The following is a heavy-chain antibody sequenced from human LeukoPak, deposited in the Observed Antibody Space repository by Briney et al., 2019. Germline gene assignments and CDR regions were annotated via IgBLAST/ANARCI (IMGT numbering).Heavy chain of an antibody. D-gene: IGHD1-26*01. CDR1: GFTFSSYG. Sequence: GRSLRLSCAAPGFTFSSYGMHWVRQAPGKGLEWVAVIWYDGSNKYYADSVKGRFTISRDNSKNTLYLQMNSLRAEDTAVYYCARVRHRSYFANWGQGTLVTVSS. V-gene: IGHV3-33*01. CDR2: IWYDGSNK. CDR3: ARVRHRSYFAN. J-gene: IGHJ4*02.